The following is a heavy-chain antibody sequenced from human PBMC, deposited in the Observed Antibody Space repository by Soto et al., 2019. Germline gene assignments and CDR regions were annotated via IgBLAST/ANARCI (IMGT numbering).Heavy chain of an antibody. Sequence: SVKVSCKTSGFTFTNSAVQWVRQARGQRLEWIGWIIVASGRTNYAREVQERVTISRDTSTSTAYMELSGLRSEDTAVYYCVAELYSGGGCCSFDFWGQGTMVTVSS. V-gene: IGHV1-58*01. CDR1: GFTFTNSA. CDR3: VAELYSGGGCCSFDF. CDR2: IIVASGRT. J-gene: IGHJ3*01. D-gene: IGHD2-21*02.